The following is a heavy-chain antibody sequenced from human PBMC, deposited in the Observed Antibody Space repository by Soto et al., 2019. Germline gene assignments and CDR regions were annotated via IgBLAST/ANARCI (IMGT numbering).Heavy chain of an antibody. CDR1: GFSLSNARMG. V-gene: IGHV2-26*01. J-gene: IGHJ5*02. Sequence: QVTLKESGPVLVKPTETLTLTCTVSGFSLSNARMGVSWIRQPPGKALEWLAHIFSNDEKSYSTSLKSRLTISKDSSKNKVVLTMTNMDPVDKATYYCARADGGYCTNGVCYPKWFDPWGQGTLVTVSS. CDR3: ARADGGYCTNGVCYPKWFDP. D-gene: IGHD2-8*01. CDR2: IFSNDEK.